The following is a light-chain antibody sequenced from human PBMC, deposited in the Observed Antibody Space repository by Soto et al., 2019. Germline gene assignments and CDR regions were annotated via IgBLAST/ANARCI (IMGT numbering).Light chain of an antibody. J-gene: IGKJ1*01. V-gene: IGKV2-24*01. CDR1: QSLLHSDGNTY. CDR2: EIS. CDR3: MQATQFPRT. Sequence: DIVMTQTPLSSPVTLGQPASISCRSSQSLLHSDGNTYLSWLQQRPGQPPRLLIYEISKRFSGVPDRFRGSGAATDFTLEISRVEAEDVGIYYCMQATQFPRTFGPGTKVELK.